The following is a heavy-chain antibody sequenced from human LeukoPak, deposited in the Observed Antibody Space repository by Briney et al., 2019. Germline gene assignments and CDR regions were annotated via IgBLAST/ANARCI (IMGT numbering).Heavy chain of an antibody. CDR1: GYSINSGYY. CDR2: INHSGST. CDR3: SVGEELDY. J-gene: IGHJ4*02. Sequence: SETLSLTCTVSGYSINSGYYWSWIRQPPGKGLEWIGEINHSGSTNYNPSLKSRVTISVDTSKNQFSLKLSSVTAADTAVYYCSVGEELDYWGQGTLVTVSS. V-gene: IGHV4-34*01. D-gene: IGHD3-16*01.